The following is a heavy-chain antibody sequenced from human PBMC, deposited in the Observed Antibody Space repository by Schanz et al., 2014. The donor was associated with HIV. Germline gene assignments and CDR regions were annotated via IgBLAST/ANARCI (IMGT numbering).Heavy chain of an antibody. J-gene: IGHJ6*02. CDR3: AKERETYGGRYYYGIDV. CDR1: RFTFSSFA. CDR2: ISYDGDDE. Sequence: VQLLESGGGLVQPGGSLRLSCAASRFTFSSFAMHWVRQAPGKGLEWVAVISYDGDDENLADSVKGRFTISRDNSKNTVFLAMKSLRPEDTAVYYCAKERETYGGRYYYGIDVWGQGTAVIVSS. V-gene: IGHV3-30*18. D-gene: IGHD3-10*01.